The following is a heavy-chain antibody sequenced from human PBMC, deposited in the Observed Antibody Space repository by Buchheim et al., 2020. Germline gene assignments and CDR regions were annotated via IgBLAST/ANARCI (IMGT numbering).Heavy chain of an antibody. D-gene: IGHD4-17*01. CDR3: ARDRGAHDFGPIDY. V-gene: IGHV4-31*03. CDR1: GVSINTGTFY. J-gene: IGHJ4*02. CDR2: VYYTGRA. Sequence: QVQLQESGPGLVKPSQTLSLTCTVSGVSINTGTFYWSWIRQHPGKGLEWIGYVYYTGRAYSNPSLKSRVSMSVDTSQNPFSLNLASVTAADTAAYYCARDRGAHDFGPIDYWGQGAL.